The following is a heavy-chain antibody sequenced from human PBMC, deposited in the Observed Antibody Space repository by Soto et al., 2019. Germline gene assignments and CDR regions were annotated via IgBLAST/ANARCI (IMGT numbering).Heavy chain of an antibody. CDR3: AHAYGGRSLY. Sequence: QITLKESGPPLVKPTQTLTLTCTFSGFSLTTDRVGVGWIRQPPGEALEWLAVIYWDDSKTYRPSLESRLTITKDTPTNQVALTMTNMDSLDTATYYCAHAYGGRSLYWGQGTLVTVSS. D-gene: IGHD1-26*01. J-gene: IGHJ4*02. CDR1: GFSLTTDRVG. CDR2: IYWDDSK. V-gene: IGHV2-5*02.